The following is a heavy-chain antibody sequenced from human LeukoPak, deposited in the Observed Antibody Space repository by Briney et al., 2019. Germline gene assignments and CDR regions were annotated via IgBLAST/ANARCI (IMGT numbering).Heavy chain of an antibody. CDR2: ISGGSGSSSYI. Sequence: GGSLRLSCAVSGFTFSRYTMNWVRQVPGKGLEWVSCISGGSGSSSYIYYADSVKGRFTISRDNAKNSLYLQMSSLRAEDTAVYYCARDRYDFWSGYHGVLGYWGQGTLVTVSS. CDR3: ARDRYDFWSGYHGVLGY. CDR1: GFTFSRYT. V-gene: IGHV3-21*01. J-gene: IGHJ4*02. D-gene: IGHD3-3*01.